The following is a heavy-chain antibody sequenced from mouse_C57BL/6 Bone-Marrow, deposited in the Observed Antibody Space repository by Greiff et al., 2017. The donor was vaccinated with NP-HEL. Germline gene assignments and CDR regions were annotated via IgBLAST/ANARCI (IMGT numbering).Heavy chain of an antibody. CDR2: ISDGGNYT. CDR1: GFTFSSYA. Sequence: EVKLVESGGGLVKPGGSLKLSCAASGFTFSSYAMSWVRQTPEKRLEWVATISDGGNYTYYPDNVKGRFTISRDNAKTNLYLQMSHLKSEDTAMYYCARNWDTDYWGQGTTLTVSS. D-gene: IGHD4-1*01. V-gene: IGHV5-4*03. J-gene: IGHJ2*01. CDR3: ARNWDTDY.